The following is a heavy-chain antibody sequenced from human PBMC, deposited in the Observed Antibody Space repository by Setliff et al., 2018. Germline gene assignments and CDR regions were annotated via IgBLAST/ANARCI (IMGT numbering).Heavy chain of an antibody. Sequence: SETLSLTCTVSGGSMNNNYWTWIRQPPGKRLEWIGYIYYSGTTNYNPSLKSRVTISVDTSKNQFSLRLSSATAADTAVYYCTGGSQWLHSNWGQGTLVTVSS. V-gene: IGHV4-59*12. J-gene: IGHJ4*02. D-gene: IGHD6-19*01. CDR2: IYYSGTT. CDR3: TGGSQWLHSN. CDR1: GGSMNNNY.